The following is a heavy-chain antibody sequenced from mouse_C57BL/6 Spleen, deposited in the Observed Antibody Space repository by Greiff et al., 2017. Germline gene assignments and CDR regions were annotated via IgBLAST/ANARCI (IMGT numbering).Heavy chain of an antibody. CDR2: ISSGGSYT. D-gene: IGHD2-1*01. CDR1: GFTFSSYG. Sequence: EVQGVESGGDLVKPGGSLKLSCAASGFTFSSYGMSWVRQTPDKRLEWVATISSGGSYTYYPDSVKGRFTISRDNAKNTLYLQMSSLKSEDTAMYYCARQYYGNYVDYWGQGTTLTVSS. V-gene: IGHV5-6*01. J-gene: IGHJ2*01. CDR3: ARQYYGNYVDY.